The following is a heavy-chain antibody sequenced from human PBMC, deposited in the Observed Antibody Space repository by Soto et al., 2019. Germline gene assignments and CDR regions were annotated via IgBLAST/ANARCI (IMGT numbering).Heavy chain of an antibody. CDR3: ARRAFYDSSGYYDY. CDR2: IYHSGRN. J-gene: IGHJ4*02. D-gene: IGHD3-22*01. V-gene: IGHV4-4*02. CDR1: GGSISTSNW. Sequence: QVQLQESGPGLVKPSETLSLTCAVSGGSISTSNWWGWVRQPPGKGLEWIGEIYHSGRNNYNPSLRSRVTISVDKSKNQFSLKLSSVTDADTAVYYCARRAFYDSSGYYDYWGQGTLVTVSS.